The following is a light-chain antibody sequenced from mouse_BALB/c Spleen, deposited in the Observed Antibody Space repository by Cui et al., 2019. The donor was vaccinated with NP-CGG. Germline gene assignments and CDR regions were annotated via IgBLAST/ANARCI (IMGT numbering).Light chain of an antibody. J-gene: IGLJ1*01. CDR2: GTN. V-gene: IGLV1*01. Sequence: VATQESAFTQSPGETVTLTCRSSTGAVTTSNYANWVQEKPDHLFTGLIGGTNNRAPGVPARFSSSLIGDKAALTITGAQTEDEAIYFCALWYSNHWVFGGGTKLTVL. CDR1: TGAVTTSNY. CDR3: ALWYSNHWV.